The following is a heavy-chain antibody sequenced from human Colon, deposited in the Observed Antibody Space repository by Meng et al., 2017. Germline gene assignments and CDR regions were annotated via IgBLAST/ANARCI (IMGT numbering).Heavy chain of an antibody. V-gene: IGHV3-21*01. CDR2: ISSSSS. CDR3: ARGRVVVVASPSDY. D-gene: IGHD2-15*01. CDR1: GFTFSSYS. J-gene: IGHJ4*02. Sequence: EVQLVESGGGLGKRGGSLRLSCAASGFTFSSYSMNWVRQAPGKGLEWVSSISSSSSYADSVKGRFTISRDNAKNSLYLQMNSLRAEDTAVYYCARGRVVVVASPSDYWGQGTLVTVYS.